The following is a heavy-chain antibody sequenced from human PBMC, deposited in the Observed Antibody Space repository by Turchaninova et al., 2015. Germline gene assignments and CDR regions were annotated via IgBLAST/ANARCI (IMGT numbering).Heavy chain of an antibody. D-gene: IGHD3-22*01. V-gene: IGHV4-38-2*01. CDR1: GYSYSTGYC. J-gene: IGHJ4*02. CDR3: ARLFYSDSSRFDD. CDR2: IYHPGST. Sequence: QVQLQESGPGLVKPSETLSLPRDASGYSYSTGYCWGWIRQPPGKGLEWIGSIYHPGSTYYNPSLTSRVTMSVDTSKNQFSLKLISVTAADTAVYYCARLFYSDSSRFDDWGQGTLVTVSS.